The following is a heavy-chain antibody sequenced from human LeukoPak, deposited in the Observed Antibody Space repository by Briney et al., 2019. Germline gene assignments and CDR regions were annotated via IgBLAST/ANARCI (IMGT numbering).Heavy chain of an antibody. CDR3: ARGSYDFWSWNWPPFDL. Sequence: SETLSLTCTVSGGSISSGGYYWSWIRQHPGKGLEWIGYIYYSGSTHYNPSLKSRVTISVDTSKNQFSLKLSSVTAADTAVYYCARGSYDFWSWNWPPFDLWGRGTLVTVSS. D-gene: IGHD3-3*01. CDR1: GGSISSGGYY. V-gene: IGHV4-31*03. CDR2: IYYSGST. J-gene: IGHJ2*01.